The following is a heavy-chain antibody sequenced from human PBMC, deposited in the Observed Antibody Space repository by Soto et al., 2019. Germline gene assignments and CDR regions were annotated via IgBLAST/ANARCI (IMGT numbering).Heavy chain of an antibody. CDR1: GGTFRSYA. J-gene: IGHJ4*02. Sequence: SVKVSCTASGGTFRSYAISWVRQAPGQGVEWVGGIIPIFGTANYAQKFQGRVTITADESTSTAYMELSSLRSEDTAVYYCAGGSSGGGYCSGGSCYSWPYFDYWGQGTLVTVSS. V-gene: IGHV1-69*13. CDR3: AGGSSGGGYCSGGSCYSWPYFDY. CDR2: IIPIFGTA. D-gene: IGHD2-15*01.